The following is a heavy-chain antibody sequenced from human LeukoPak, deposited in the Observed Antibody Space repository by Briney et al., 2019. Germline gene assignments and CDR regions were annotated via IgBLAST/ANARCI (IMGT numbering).Heavy chain of an antibody. J-gene: IGHJ4*02. D-gene: IGHD3-22*01. CDR1: GFTFSSYA. CDR2: ISGSGGST. V-gene: IGHV3-23*01. CDR3: AKDKPSDYFAYYFDY. Sequence: PGGSLRVSCAASGFTFSSYAMSWVRQAPGKGLEWVGVISGSGGSTYYADSVKGRFTISRDNSKNTLYLQMNSLRAEETAVYYCAKDKPSDYFAYYFDYWGQGTLVTVSS.